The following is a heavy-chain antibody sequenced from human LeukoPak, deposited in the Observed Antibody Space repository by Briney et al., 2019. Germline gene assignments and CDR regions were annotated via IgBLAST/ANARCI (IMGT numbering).Heavy chain of an antibody. Sequence: WGSLRLSCAASGFTFIDYDMHWVRHVIGKGLEWVSAIGIRGDTHYSGSVKGRFTISRENAESSLYLQMNSLRAEDTAVYYCARGGIQVSGIDEFDYWGQGTLVTVSS. V-gene: IGHV3-13*01. CDR3: ARGGIQVSGIDEFDY. CDR2: IGIRGDT. D-gene: IGHD6-19*01. J-gene: IGHJ4*02. CDR1: GFTFIDYD.